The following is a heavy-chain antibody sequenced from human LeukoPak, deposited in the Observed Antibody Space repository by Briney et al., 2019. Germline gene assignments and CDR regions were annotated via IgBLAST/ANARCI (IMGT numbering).Heavy chain of an antibody. D-gene: IGHD6-6*01. CDR2: TSSSGSTI. Sequence: PGGSLRLSCAASGFTFSSYEMNWVRQAPGKGLEWVSYTSSSGSTIYYADSVKGRFTISRDNAKNSLYLQMNSLRAEDTAVYYCARDLPPSIAARPGAFDIWGQGTMVTVSS. V-gene: IGHV3-48*03. CDR1: GFTFSSYE. J-gene: IGHJ3*02. CDR3: ARDLPPSIAARPGAFDI.